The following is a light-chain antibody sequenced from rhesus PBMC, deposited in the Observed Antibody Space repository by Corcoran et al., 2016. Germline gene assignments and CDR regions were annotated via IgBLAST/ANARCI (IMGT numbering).Light chain of an antibody. CDR3: QHYYSPPYS. V-gene: IGKV1-21*01. J-gene: IGKJ2*01. CDR1: QGITND. Sequence: DIQMTQSPSSLSAYVGDRVTITCRASQGITNDLAWYQKKPGETPKPLIYEASRLQRGIPYRFSGSGSGTDFTLTISSLQSEDFATYYCQHYYSPPYSFGQGTKVEIK. CDR2: EAS.